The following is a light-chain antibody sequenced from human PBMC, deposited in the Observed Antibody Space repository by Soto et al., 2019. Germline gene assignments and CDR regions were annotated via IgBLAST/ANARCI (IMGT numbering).Light chain of an antibody. Sequence: DILMTQSPSTLSASVGDRVTITCRASQSISSWLAWYQQKAGKAPKLLIYKASTLESGVPSRFSGSGSGTEFTLTISSLQPDDFATYYCQQYNTYLTFGQGTKVEV. V-gene: IGKV1-5*03. CDR1: QSISSW. CDR3: QQYNTYLT. CDR2: KAS. J-gene: IGKJ1*01.